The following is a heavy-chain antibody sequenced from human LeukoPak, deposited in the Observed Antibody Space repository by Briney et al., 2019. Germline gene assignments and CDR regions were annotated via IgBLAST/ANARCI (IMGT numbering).Heavy chain of an antibody. CDR2: INAGNGDT. Sequence: WASVNVSCKASGYTFTNYAVNWLRQAPGQRLEWMGWINAGNGDTKFSQNYQARVTITRDASASTAYMELSSLTSEDTAVYFWARGLWSAHRREYYFDSWGQGTLVTVSS. CDR1: GYTFTNYA. CDR3: ARGLWSAHRREYYFDS. V-gene: IGHV1-3*01. D-gene: IGHD3-3*01. J-gene: IGHJ4*02.